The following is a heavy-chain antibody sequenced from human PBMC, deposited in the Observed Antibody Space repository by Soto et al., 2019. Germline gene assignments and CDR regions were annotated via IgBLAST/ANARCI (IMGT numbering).Heavy chain of an antibody. D-gene: IGHD6-13*01. CDR3: AHSGSRLIAAAGTVFDY. J-gene: IGHJ4*02. CDR1: GFSLSTSGVG. CDR2: IYWDDDK. V-gene: IGHV2-5*02. Sequence: SGATLVNPTQTLTLTCTFSGFSLSTSGVGVGWIRQPPGKALEWLALIYWDDDKRYSPSLKSRLTITKDTSKNQVVLTMTNMDPVDTATYYCAHSGSRLIAAAGTVFDYWGQGTLVTVSS.